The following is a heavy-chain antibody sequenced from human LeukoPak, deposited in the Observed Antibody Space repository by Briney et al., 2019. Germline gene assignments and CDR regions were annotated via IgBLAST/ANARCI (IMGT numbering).Heavy chain of an antibody. CDR1: GFTFSSYW. CDR2: IKQDGSEK. V-gene: IGHV3-7*01. Sequence: PGGSLRLSCAASGFTFSSYWMSWVRQAPGKGLEWVANIKQDGSEKYYVDSVKGRFTISRDNAKNSLYLQMNSLRAEDTAVYYCARGRRIVASQGGAAVEYNWFDPWGQGTLVTVSS. D-gene: IGHD3-22*01. J-gene: IGHJ5*02. CDR3: ARGRRIVASQGGAAVEYNWFDP.